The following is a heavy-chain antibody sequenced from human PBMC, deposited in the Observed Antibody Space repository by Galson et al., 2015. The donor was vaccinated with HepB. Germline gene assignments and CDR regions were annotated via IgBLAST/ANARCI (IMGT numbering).Heavy chain of an antibody. CDR3: ARVFRSPTYDFWSGYSYYFDY. V-gene: IGHV3-48*01. Sequence: SLRLSCAASGFTFSSYSMNWVRQAPGKGLEWVSYISSSSSTIYYADSVKGRFTISRDNAKNSLYLQMNSLRAEDTAVYYCARVFRSPTYDFWSGYSYYFDYWGQGTLVTVSS. J-gene: IGHJ4*02. CDR2: ISSSSSTI. CDR1: GFTFSSYS. D-gene: IGHD3-3*01.